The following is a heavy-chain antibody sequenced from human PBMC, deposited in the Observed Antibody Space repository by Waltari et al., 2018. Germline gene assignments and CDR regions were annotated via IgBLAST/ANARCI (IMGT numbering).Heavy chain of an antibody. Sequence: EVQLVESGGGLVQPGGSLRLSCAASGFTCSSYWMSWVRQAPGKGLEWVANIKQDGSEKYYVDSVKGRFTISRDNAKNSLYLQMNSLRAEDTAVYYCARRYSNYGRFDYWGQGTLVTVSS. V-gene: IGHV3-7*01. CDR3: ARRYSNYGRFDY. CDR2: IKQDGSEK. D-gene: IGHD4-4*01. J-gene: IGHJ4*02. CDR1: GFTCSSYW.